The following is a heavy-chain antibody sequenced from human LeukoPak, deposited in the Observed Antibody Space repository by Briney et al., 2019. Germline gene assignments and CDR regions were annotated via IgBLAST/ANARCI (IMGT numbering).Heavy chain of an antibody. J-gene: IGHJ4*02. CDR2: ISYDGSNK. CDR1: GFTFSSYG. Sequence: PGGSLRLSCAASGFTFSSYGMHWVRQAPGKGLEWVAVISYDGSNKYYADSVKGRFTISRDNSKNTLYLQMNSLRAEDTAVYYCARREVYYYDSSVYFDYWGQGTLVPVSS. D-gene: IGHD3-22*01. CDR3: ARREVYYYDSSVYFDY. V-gene: IGHV3-30*03.